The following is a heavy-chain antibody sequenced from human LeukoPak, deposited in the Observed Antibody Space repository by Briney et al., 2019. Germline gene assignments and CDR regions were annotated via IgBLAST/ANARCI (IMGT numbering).Heavy chain of an antibody. D-gene: IGHD3-10*02. CDR3: AFSPSSAGEDTYYYV. J-gene: IGHJ4*02. CDR2: FDPEDGET. Sequence: ASVKVSCKVSGYTLTELSMHWVRQAPGKGLEWMGGFDPEDGETIYAQKFQGRVTMTEDTSTDTAYMELSSLRSEDTAVYYCAFSPSSAGEDTYYYVWGQGTLVTVSS. V-gene: IGHV1-24*01. CDR1: GYTLTELS.